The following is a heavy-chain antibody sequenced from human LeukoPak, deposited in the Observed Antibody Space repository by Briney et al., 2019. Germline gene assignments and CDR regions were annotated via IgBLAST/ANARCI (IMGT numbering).Heavy chain of an antibody. D-gene: IGHD5-18*01. Sequence: GGSLRLSCAASGFTFSSYWMSWVRQAPGKGLEWVANIKQDGSEKYYVDSVKGRFTISRDNSKNTLYLQMNSLGAEDTAVYYCARGGGYSYGYGVIDYWGQGTLVTVSS. CDR1: GFTFSSYW. V-gene: IGHV3-7*04. J-gene: IGHJ4*02. CDR3: ARGGGYSYGYGVIDY. CDR2: IKQDGSEK.